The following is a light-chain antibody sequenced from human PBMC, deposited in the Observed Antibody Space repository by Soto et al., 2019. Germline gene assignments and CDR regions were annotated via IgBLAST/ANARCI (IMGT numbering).Light chain of an antibody. CDR1: SSDVGGYAY. CDR3: SSYTSRTTPV. Sequence: QSALTQPASVSGSPGQTITISCTGTSSDVGGYAYVSWYQQYPCKVPKLVISEVSNRPSGVSHRFSGSRSGNTASLTISGLQAEDEADYHCSSYTSRTTPVFGGGTKLTVL. V-gene: IGLV2-14*01. CDR2: EVS. J-gene: IGLJ2*01.